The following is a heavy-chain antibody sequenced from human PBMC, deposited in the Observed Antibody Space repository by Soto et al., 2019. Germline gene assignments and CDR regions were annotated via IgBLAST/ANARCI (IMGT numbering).Heavy chain of an antibody. CDR2: IWYDGSKK. CDR1: RFSFSSHA. D-gene: IGHD6-13*01. Sequence: QMQVVESGGGVVQPGRSLRLACAAYRFSFSSHAMHWVRQAPGKGLEWVAQIWYDGSKKNYADSVKGRFTISRDNSNNMFYVQMNSLRAEDTAVYYCARDGQQLAPYTMDVWGQGTTVTVSS. J-gene: IGHJ6*02. V-gene: IGHV3-33*01. CDR3: ARDGQQLAPYTMDV.